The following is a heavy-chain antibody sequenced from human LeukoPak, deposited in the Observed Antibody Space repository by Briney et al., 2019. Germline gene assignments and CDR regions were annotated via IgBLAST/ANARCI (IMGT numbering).Heavy chain of an antibody. V-gene: IGHV1-2*02. CDR2: IDPNRGGT. J-gene: IGHJ4*02. Sequence: GASVKVSCKASGYTFTGYYMHWVRQAPGQGLEWMGWIDPNRGGTNYAQKFQGRVTMTTDTSTSTAYMELRSLRSDDTAVYYCARGPSGLYYYDSVIPDLDYWGQGTLVTVSS. D-gene: IGHD3-22*01. CDR3: ARGPSGLYYYDSVIPDLDY. CDR1: GYTFTGYY.